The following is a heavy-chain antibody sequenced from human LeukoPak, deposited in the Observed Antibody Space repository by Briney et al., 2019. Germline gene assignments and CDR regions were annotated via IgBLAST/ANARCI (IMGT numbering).Heavy chain of an antibody. CDR3: ARRDDTLTGYCFDY. CDR2: IYYSGST. Sequence: SETLSLTCTVSGGSISSSSYYWGWIRQPPGKGLEWIGSIYYSGSTYYNPSLKSRVTISVDTSKNQFSLKLSSVTAADTALYYCARRDDTLTGYCFDYWGQGTLVTVS. CDR1: GGSISSSSYY. D-gene: IGHD3-9*01. V-gene: IGHV4-39*01. J-gene: IGHJ4*02.